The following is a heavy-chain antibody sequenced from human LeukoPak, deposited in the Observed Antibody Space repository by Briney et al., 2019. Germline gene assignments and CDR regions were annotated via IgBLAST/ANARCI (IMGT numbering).Heavy chain of an antibody. D-gene: IGHD6-19*01. CDR2: INHSGST. V-gene: IGHV4-34*01. Sequence: PSETLSLTCAVYGGSFSGYYWSWIRQPPGKGLEWIGEINHSGSTNYNPSLKSRVTISVDTSKNQFSLKLSSVTAADTAVYYCARAMPLGYSSGWYSSWGQGTLVTVSS. CDR3: ARAMPLGYSSGWYSS. CDR1: GGSFSGYY. J-gene: IGHJ4*02.